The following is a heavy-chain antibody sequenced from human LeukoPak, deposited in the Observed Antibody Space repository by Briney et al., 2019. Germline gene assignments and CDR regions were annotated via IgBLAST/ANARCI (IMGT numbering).Heavy chain of an antibody. J-gene: IGHJ4*02. CDR2: MNPNSGNT. CDR1: GYTFTSYD. D-gene: IGHD3-10*01. Sequence: ASVKVSCKASGYTFTSYDINWVRQATGQGLEWMGWMNPNSGNTGYAQKFQGRVTMTRNTSMSTAHMELSSLRSEDTAVYYCARRVLWFGEYRTFDYWGQGTLVTVSS. V-gene: IGHV1-8*01. CDR3: ARRVLWFGEYRTFDY.